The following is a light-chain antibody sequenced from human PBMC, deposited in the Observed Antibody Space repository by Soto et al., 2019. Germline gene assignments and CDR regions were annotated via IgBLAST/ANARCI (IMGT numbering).Light chain of an antibody. CDR3: QQYGTSPLT. J-gene: IGKJ4*01. V-gene: IGKV3-20*01. CDR1: QSDTSSY. CDR2: GAS. Sequence: EIVLTQSPGTLSLSPGERATLSCRASQSDTSSYLAWYQRKAGQAPRLLIYGASSRATGIPDRFSGSGSGTDFTLTISRLEPEDFAVYYCQQYGTSPLTFGGGTKVDIK.